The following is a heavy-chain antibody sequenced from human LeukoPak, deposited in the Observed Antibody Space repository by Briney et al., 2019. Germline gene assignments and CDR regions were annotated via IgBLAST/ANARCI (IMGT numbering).Heavy chain of an antibody. CDR1: GGSISGSSYY. J-gene: IGHJ4*02. CDR3: ARDGHYYDSSGYYPPFDY. D-gene: IGHD3-22*01. CDR2: IYYSGST. Sequence: SETLSLACTVSGGSISGSSYYWGWMRQPPGKGLEWIGSIYYSGSTYYNPSLKSRVTISVDTSKNQFSLKLSSVTAADTAVYYCARDGHYYDSSGYYPPFDYWGQGTLVTVSS. V-gene: IGHV4-39*07.